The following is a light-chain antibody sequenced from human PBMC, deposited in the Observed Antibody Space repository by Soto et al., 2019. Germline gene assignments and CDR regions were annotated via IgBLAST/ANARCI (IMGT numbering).Light chain of an antibody. J-gene: IGKJ1*01. V-gene: IGKV1-27*01. Sequence: DIQMTQSPSSLSASVGDRVTITCRASQGISNYLAWYQQKPGKVPNLLIYAASTLQSGVPSRFSGSGSGTDFTLTISSLQPEDDATYYCQECNTASTCTFGQGTKVEV. CDR3: QECNTASTCT. CDR2: AAS. CDR1: QGISNY.